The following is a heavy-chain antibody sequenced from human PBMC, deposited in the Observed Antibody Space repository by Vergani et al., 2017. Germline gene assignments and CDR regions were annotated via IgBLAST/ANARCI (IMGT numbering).Heavy chain of an antibody. CDR1: GYTFTGYY. Sequence: QVQLVQSGAEVKKPGASVKVSCKASGYTFTGYYMHWVRQAPGQGLEWMGWINPNSGGTNYAQKFQGRVTMTRDTSISTAYMELSRLRSDDTAVYYCARLGGYYYDSSGYAHFDYWGQGTLVTVSS. V-gene: IGHV1-2*02. D-gene: IGHD3-22*01. CDR2: INPNSGGT. J-gene: IGHJ4*02. CDR3: ARLGGYYYDSSGYAHFDY.